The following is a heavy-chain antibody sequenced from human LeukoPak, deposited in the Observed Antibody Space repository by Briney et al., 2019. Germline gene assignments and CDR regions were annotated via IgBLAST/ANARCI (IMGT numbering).Heavy chain of an antibody. J-gene: IGHJ4*02. CDR1: GDSIRSYH. Sequence: SETLSLTCTVSGDSIRSYHWTWIRQPPGGGLEWIGYVYYSGSTNYNPSLKSRVSISLDTSNNQVSLRLSSLTAADTAIYYCATYTRHCSGGTCYSIDYWGQGTLVTVSS. CDR3: ATYTRHCSGGTCYSIDY. CDR2: VYYSGST. V-gene: IGHV4-59*08. D-gene: IGHD2-15*01.